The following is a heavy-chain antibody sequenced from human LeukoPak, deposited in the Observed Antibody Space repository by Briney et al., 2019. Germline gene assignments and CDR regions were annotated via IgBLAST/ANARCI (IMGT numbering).Heavy chain of an antibody. CDR3: ARDSTFKLDY. V-gene: IGHV3-11*04. J-gene: IGHJ4*02. Sequence: GGSLRLSCAASGFGFSDSYMNWIRKAPGKGLEWLSYISFSGNTIYYADSVTGRFTISRDNARNSLHLQMNSLRAEDTAVYYCARDSTFKLDYWGQGTLVTVSS. CDR2: ISFSGNTI. CDR1: GFGFSDSY.